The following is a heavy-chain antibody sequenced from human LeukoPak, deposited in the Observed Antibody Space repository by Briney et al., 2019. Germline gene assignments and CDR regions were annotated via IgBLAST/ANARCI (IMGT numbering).Heavy chain of an antibody. CDR2: IYHSGST. CDR1: GGSISSGGYS. CDR3: ARYGSGSYYNYGMDV. Sequence: SETLSLTCAVSGGSISSGGYSWSWIRQPPGKGLEWIGYIYHSGSTYYNPSLKSRVTISVDRSKNQFSLKLSSVTAADTAVYYCARYGSGSYYNYGMDVWGQGTTVTVSS. D-gene: IGHD3-10*01. J-gene: IGHJ6*02. V-gene: IGHV4-30-2*01.